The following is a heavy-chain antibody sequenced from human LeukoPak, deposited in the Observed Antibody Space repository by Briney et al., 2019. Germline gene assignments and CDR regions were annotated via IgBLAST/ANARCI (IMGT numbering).Heavy chain of an antibody. CDR1: GFTFSDSW. D-gene: IGHD3-22*01. CDR2: IKTDGSEK. CDR3: AREDFYDSEGFDP. Sequence: QAGGSLRLSCEASGFTFSDSWMTWVRQTPGKGLEWVANIKTDGSEKYYVDSVKGRFTISRDNAKNSLFLQMNTLRVEDTAVYFCAREDFYDSEGFDPWGQGTLVTVSS. J-gene: IGHJ5*02. V-gene: IGHV3-7*01.